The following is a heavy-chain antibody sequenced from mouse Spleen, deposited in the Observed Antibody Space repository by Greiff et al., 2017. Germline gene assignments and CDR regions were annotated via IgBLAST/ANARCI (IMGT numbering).Heavy chain of an antibody. D-gene: IGHD2-12*01. J-gene: IGHJ4*01. CDR1: GFTFSSYT. CDR3: AREDDDNAMDD. CDR2: ISSGGGNT. V-gene: IGHV5-9*04. Sequence: EVQLVESGGGLVKPGGSLKLSCAASGFTFSSYTMSWVRQTPAKRLEWVATISSGGGNTYYPDSVKGRFTISRDNARNTLYLQMSSLRSEDTAMYYCAREDDDNAMDDWGQGTSVTVSS.